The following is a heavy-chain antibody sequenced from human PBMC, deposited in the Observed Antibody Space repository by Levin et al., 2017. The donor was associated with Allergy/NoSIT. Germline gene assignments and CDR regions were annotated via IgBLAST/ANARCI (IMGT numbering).Heavy chain of an antibody. CDR3: APYCSGGSCYSGGH. J-gene: IGHJ4*02. CDR2: ISSSSSYI. V-gene: IGHV3-21*01. D-gene: IGHD2-15*01. CDR1: GFTFSSYS. Sequence: EASVKVSCAASGFTFSSYSMNWVRQAPGKGLEWVSSISSSSSYIYYADSVKGRFTISRDNAKNSLYLQMNSLRAEDTAVYYCAPYCSGGSCYSGGHWGQGTLVTVSS.